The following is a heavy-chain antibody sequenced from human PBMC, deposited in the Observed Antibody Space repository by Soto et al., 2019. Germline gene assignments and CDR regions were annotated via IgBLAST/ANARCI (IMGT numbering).Heavy chain of an antibody. CDR3: ARVKLEVVVAAKNWFDP. J-gene: IGHJ5*02. CDR1: GGSICSGGYY. V-gene: IGHV4-31*03. D-gene: IGHD2-15*01. Sequence: PSETLSLTCTVSGGSICSGGYYWSWIRQHPGKGLEWIGYIYYSGSTYYNPSLKSRVTISVDTSKNQFSLKLSSVTAADTAVYYCARVKLEVVVAAKNWFDPWGQGTLVTVSS. CDR2: IYYSGST.